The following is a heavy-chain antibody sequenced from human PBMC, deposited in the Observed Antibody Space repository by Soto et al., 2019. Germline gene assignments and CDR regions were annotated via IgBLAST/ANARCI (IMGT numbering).Heavy chain of an antibody. CDR3: ARDEQRWGGWWVDL. CDR2: IIPIFGTA. V-gene: IGHV1-69*13. Sequence: ASVKVSCKASGGTFSSYAIGGVRQAPGQGLEGMGGIIPIFGTANDAQKFQGRVTITADESTSPDYRELSSLRSEDRAVYYCARDEQRWGGWWVDLWGKGTMVTVSS. D-gene: IGHD3-10*01. J-gene: IGHJ5*02. CDR1: GGTFSSYA.